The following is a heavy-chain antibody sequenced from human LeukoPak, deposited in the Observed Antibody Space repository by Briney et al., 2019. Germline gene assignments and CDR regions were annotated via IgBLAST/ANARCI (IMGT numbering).Heavy chain of an antibody. CDR1: GYTFTGYY. J-gene: IGHJ6*03. CDR3: ARVATIDYYYYDMDV. V-gene: IGHV1-8*02. CDR2: MNPNSGNT. D-gene: IGHD5-12*01. Sequence: ASVKVSCKASGYTFTGYYMHWVRQATGQGLEWMGWMNPNSGNTGYAQKFQGRVTMTRNTSISTAYMELSSLRSEDTAVYYCARVATIDYYYYDMDVWGKGTTVTISS.